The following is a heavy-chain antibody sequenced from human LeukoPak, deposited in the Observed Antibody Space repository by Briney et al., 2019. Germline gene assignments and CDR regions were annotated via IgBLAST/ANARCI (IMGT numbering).Heavy chain of an antibody. D-gene: IGHD3-9*01. J-gene: IGHJ5*02. CDR3: ARDHLRYFDWSLNWFDP. Sequence: PGGSLRLSCAASGFTFSSYWMSWVRQAPGKGLEWVANIKQDGSEKYYVDSVKGRFTISRDNAKNSLYLQMNSLRAEDTAVYYCARDHLRYFDWSLNWFDPWGQGTLVTVSS. CDR1: GFTFSSYW. V-gene: IGHV3-7*01. CDR2: IKQDGSEK.